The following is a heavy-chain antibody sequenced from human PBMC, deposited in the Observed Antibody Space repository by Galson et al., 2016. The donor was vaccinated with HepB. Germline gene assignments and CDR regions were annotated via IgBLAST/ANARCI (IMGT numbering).Heavy chain of an antibody. CDR3: VHIVHSGSYYYFAY. CDR1: GFSLSSSGVG. V-gene: IGHV2-5*01. J-gene: IGHJ4*02. CDR2: IYWNDGK. Sequence: LVKPTQTLTLTCTFSGFSLSSSGVGVGWIRQSPGKALEWLALIYWNDGKRYSPSLKSRLTITKDTSKNRVVLTMTNMDPVDTATYYCVHIVHSGSYYYFAYWGQGTLVTVSS. D-gene: IGHD1-26*01.